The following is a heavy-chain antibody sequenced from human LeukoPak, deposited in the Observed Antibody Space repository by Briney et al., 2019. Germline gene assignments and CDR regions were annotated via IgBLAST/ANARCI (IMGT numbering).Heavy chain of an antibody. V-gene: IGHV1-2*02. Sequence: ASVKVSCKASGYTFTGYYMHWVRQAPGQGLEWMGWINPNSGGTNYAQKFQGRVNMTSDTSISTAYMELSRLRSDDTAVYYCARSRLLSLYFDYWGQGTLVTVSS. CDR1: GYTFTGYY. CDR3: ARSRLLSLYFDY. CDR2: INPNSGGT. J-gene: IGHJ4*02. D-gene: IGHD2-21*02.